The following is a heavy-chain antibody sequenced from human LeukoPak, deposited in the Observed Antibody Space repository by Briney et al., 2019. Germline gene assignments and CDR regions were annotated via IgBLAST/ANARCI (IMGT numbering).Heavy chain of an antibody. CDR3: AKGVYYGDY. V-gene: IGHV3-30*18. J-gene: IGHJ4*02. CDR1: GFSFTSYG. CDR2: ITYDGYYK. Sequence: GTSLRLSCAASGFSFTSYGMHWVRQAPGKGLEWVALITYDGYYKYYSDSVKGRFTISSDTSKNTLHLQMNSLRVEDTAIYFCAKGVYYGDYWGQGTLVTVSS.